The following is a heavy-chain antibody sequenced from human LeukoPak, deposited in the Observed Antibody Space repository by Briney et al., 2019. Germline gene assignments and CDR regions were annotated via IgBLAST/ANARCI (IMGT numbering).Heavy chain of an antibody. CDR3: AREYLVGYSSSWHSGWFDP. V-gene: IGHV1-46*01. J-gene: IGHJ5*02. CDR1: GYTFTTYY. D-gene: IGHD6-13*01. Sequence: GASVKVSCKASGYTFTTYYMHWVRQAPGQGLEWMGAIKPSGGRTSYAQKFQDRVTMTWDMSTSTVYMDLSSLRSEDTAVYYCAREYLVGYSSSWHSGWFDPWGQETLVTVSS. CDR2: IKPSGGRT.